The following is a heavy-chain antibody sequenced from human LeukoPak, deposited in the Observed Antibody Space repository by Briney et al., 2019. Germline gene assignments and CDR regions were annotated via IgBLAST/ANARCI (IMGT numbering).Heavy chain of an antibody. D-gene: IGHD3-22*01. V-gene: IGHV4-61*02. CDR2: IYTSGST. Sequence: SQTLSLTCTVSGGSISSGSYYWSWIRQPAGKGLEWIGRIYTSGSTNYNPSLKSRVIISVDTSKNQLSLKLSSVTAADTAVYYCARGVPGMYTSGYYLRPAYYMDVWGKGTTVTVSS. CDR1: GGSISSGSYY. CDR3: ARGVPGMYTSGYYLRPAYYMDV. J-gene: IGHJ6*03.